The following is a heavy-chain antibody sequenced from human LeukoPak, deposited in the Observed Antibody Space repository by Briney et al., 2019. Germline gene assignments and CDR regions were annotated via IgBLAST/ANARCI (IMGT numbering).Heavy chain of an antibody. D-gene: IGHD4-17*01. V-gene: IGHV3-30*02. CDR3: AKDMTTVTFFDY. CDR1: GFTFSSYG. J-gene: IGHJ4*02. CDR2: IRYDGSNK. Sequence: PGGSLRLSCAASGFTFSSYGMHWVRQAPGKGLEWVAFIRYDGSNKYNADSVKGRFTISRDNSKNTLYLQMNSLRAEDTAVYYCAKDMTTVTFFDYWGQGTLVTVSS.